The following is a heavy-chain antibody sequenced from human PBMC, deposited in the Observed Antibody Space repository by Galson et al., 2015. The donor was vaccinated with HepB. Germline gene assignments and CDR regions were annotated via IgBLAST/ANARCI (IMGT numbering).Heavy chain of an antibody. CDR3: SRVQVRGFFKLYYDGVDV. CDR2: INHHGTT. V-gene: IGHV4-34*01. Sequence: LRLSCAASGFAFSDYYMSWVRQAPGKGLEWIGEINHHGTTKYNPSLVGRLSISIDARKSQFSLKLRSVTAADTAKYYCSRVQVRGFFKLYYDGVDVWGQGTTVIVSS. D-gene: IGHD3-10*01. CDR1: GFAFSDYY. J-gene: IGHJ6*02.